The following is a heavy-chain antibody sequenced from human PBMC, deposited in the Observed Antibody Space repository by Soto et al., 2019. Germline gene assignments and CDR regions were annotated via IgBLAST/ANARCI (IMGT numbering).Heavy chain of an antibody. CDR2: IIPILGIA. V-gene: IGHV1-69*02. J-gene: IGHJ4*02. Sequence: GASVKVSCKASGGTFSSYTISWVRQAPGQGLEWMGRIIPILGIANYAQKFQGRVTITADKSTSTAYMELSSLRSEDTAVYYCAAHKRITIFGVVPYHFDYWGQGTLVTVSS. CDR3: AAHKRITIFGVVPYHFDY. D-gene: IGHD3-3*01. CDR1: GGTFSSYT.